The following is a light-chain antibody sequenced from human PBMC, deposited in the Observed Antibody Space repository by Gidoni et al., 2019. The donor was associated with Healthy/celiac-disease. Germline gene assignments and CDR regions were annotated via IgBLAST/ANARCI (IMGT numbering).Light chain of an antibody. CDR2: AAS. Sequence: DIQMTQSPSSLSASVGDRVTITCRASQSISSYLNWYQQKPGKATKILIYAASSLQSGVPSRFSGSGSGTDFTLTISSLQPEDFATYYCQQSYSTRGFTFGPGTKVDIK. V-gene: IGKV1-39*01. CDR1: QSISSY. CDR3: QQSYSTRGFT. J-gene: IGKJ3*01.